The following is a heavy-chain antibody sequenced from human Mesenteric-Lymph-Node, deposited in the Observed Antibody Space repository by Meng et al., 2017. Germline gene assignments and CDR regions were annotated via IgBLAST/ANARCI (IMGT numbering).Heavy chain of an antibody. CDR1: AGALSSRNW. CDR2: IYHSGST. J-gene: IGHJ4*02. D-gene: IGHD2-21*02. Sequence: VALQEQGTVPVEPSWTLSLTFAGPAGALSSRNWWSWVRQPPGKGLEWIGEIYHSGSTNYNPSLKSRVTISVDESKNQFSLRLSSVTAADTAVYYCARVGAYCGGDCYHPRWGQGTLVTASS. CDR3: ARVGAYCGGDCYHPR. V-gene: IGHV4-4*02.